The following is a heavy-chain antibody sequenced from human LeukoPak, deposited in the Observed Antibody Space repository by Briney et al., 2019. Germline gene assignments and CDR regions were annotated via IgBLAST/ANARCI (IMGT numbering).Heavy chain of an antibody. V-gene: IGHV1-18*03. D-gene: IGHD4-17*01. Sequence: ASVKVSCKASGYTFTSYGISWVRQAPGQGLEWMGWISAYNGNTNYAQKLQGRVTMTTDTSTSTAYMELRSLRSEDMAVYYCARDDYGDLSFDYWGQGTLVTVSS. CDR2: ISAYNGNT. J-gene: IGHJ4*02. CDR3: ARDDYGDLSFDY. CDR1: GYTFTSYG.